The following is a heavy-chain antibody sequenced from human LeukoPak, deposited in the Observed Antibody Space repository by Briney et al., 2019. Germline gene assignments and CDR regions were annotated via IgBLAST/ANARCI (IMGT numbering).Heavy chain of an antibody. CDR3: ARGPTYGQAFDF. J-gene: IGHJ4*02. V-gene: IGHV3-9*01. CDR1: GFTFDDYA. Sequence: GGSLRLSCAASGFTFDDYAMHWVRQAPGKGLEWVSGISWNSGSIGYADSVKGRFTISRDNAKNSLFLQMDSLRDDDTAVYYCARGPTYGQAFDFWGQGTLVTVSS. CDR2: ISWNSGSI. D-gene: IGHD3-10*01.